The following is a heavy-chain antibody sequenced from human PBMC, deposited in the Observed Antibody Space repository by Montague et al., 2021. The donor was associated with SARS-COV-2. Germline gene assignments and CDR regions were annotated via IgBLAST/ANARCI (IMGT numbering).Heavy chain of an antibody. D-gene: IGHD4-23*01. V-gene: IGHV4-34*01. CDR3: ARADYGGNRYWYFDL. CDR1: VGSFSGYY. CDR2: INHTGST. J-gene: IGHJ2*01. Sequence: SETLSLTCAAYVGSFSGYYWSWIRQSPGKGLEWIGEINHTGSTKXNPSLKSRVTISVDTSKNQFSLKLSSVSAADTAVYYCARADYGGNRYWYFDLWGRGTLVTVSS.